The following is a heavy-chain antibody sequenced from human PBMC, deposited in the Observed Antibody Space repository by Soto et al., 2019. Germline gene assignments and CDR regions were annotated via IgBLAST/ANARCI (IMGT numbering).Heavy chain of an antibody. CDR3: ARAAGYYGSALDH. V-gene: IGHV1-2*02. CDR2: INPNSGGT. CDR1: GYTFTGYY. D-gene: IGHD3-10*01. Sequence: ASVKVSCKASGYTFTGYYVHWVRQAPGQGLEWMGWINPNSGGTNYAQKFQGRVTMTRDTSISTAYMELSRLRSDDTAVYYCARAAGYYGSALDHWGQGTLVTVSS. J-gene: IGHJ4*02.